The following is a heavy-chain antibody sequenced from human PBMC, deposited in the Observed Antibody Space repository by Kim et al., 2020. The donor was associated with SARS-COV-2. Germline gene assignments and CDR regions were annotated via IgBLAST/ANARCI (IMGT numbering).Heavy chain of an antibody. CDR3: AGRVPRFYYMDV. CDR1: GGPFNDDY. J-gene: IGHJ6*03. D-gene: IGHD3-16*01. CDR2: INRSGGT. Sequence: SETLSLTCAVYGGPFNDDYWSWIRQPQGKGLEWIGEINRSGGTNYSSAPKSRVPISVDTFTNQFSLHLNSVTAADTAVYYCAGRVPRFYYMDVWDKGATVTVSS. V-gene: IGHV4-34*01.